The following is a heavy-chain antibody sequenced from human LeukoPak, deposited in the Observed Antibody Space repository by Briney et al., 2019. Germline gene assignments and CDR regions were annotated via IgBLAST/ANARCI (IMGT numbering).Heavy chain of an antibody. CDR1: GGSISSSSYY. J-gene: IGHJ4*02. V-gene: IGHV4-39*01. CDR2: IYYSGST. CDR3: ARQRPLNPYY. Sequence: SETLSLTCTVSGGSISSSSYYWGWIRQPPGKGLEWIGSIYYSGSTYHNPSLKSRVTISVDTSKNQFSLKLSSVTAANTAVYYCARQRPLNPYYWGQGTLVTVSS.